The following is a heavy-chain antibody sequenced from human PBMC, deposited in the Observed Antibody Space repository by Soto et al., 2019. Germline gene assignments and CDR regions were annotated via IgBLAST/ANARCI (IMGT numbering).Heavy chain of an antibody. CDR3: ARGLYYYDSSAYYSP. J-gene: IGHJ5*02. CDR1: GFTFSSYS. Sequence: GGSLRLSCAASGFTFSSYSMNWVRQAPGKGLEWVSSISSSSSYIYYADSVKGRFTISRDNAKNSLYLQMNSLRAEDTAVYYCARGLYYYDSSAYYSPWGQGTLVTRLL. V-gene: IGHV3-21*01. CDR2: ISSSSSYI. D-gene: IGHD3-22*01.